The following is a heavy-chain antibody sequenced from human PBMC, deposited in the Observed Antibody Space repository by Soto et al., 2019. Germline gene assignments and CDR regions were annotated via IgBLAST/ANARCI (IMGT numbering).Heavy chain of an antibody. V-gene: IGHV4-59*01. Sequence: PSETLSLTCTVSGGSISSYYWSWIRQPPGKGLEWIGYIYYSGSTNYNPSLKSRVTISVDTSKNQFSLKLSSVTAADTAVYYCARDLAAAGIDYWGQGTLVTVSS. CDR1: GGSISSYY. J-gene: IGHJ4*02. CDR2: IYYSGST. CDR3: ARDLAAAGIDY. D-gene: IGHD6-13*01.